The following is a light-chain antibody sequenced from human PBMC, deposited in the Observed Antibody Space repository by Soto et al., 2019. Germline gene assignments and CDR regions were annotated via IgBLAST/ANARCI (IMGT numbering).Light chain of an antibody. CDR3: CSHASSSSYV. V-gene: IGLV2-23*01. CDR1: TSDVGGYNL. CDR2: EGT. J-gene: IGLJ1*01. Sequence: ALTQPASVSGSPGQSITISCSGTTSDVGGYNLVSWYQQHTAKAPKLLIYEGTQRPSGVSSRFSGSKSGNTASLTISGLQAEDEADYYCCSHASSSSYVFGTGTTVTVL.